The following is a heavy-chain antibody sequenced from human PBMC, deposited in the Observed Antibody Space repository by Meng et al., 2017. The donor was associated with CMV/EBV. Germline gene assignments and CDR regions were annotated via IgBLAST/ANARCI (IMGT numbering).Heavy chain of an antibody. CDR3: ARERGDDSGYNFDS. CDR2: IYSTGGT. Sequence: QVQLEGRGPGLCMPSETLSLTCSVSGGFFSVFFWTWIRQPAGKGLEWIGRIYSTGGTNYNPSFESRVTISLDGSNNQFSLKLNSVTAADTAIYYCARERGDDSGYNFDSWGQGTLVTVSS. J-gene: IGHJ4*02. CDR1: GGFFSVFF. V-gene: IGHV4-4*07. D-gene: IGHD3-22*01.